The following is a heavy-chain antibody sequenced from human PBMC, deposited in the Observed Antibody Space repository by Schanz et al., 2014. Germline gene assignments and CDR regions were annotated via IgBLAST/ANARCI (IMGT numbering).Heavy chain of an antibody. J-gene: IGHJ4*02. CDR3: AKHVRSLTGNDY. CDR2: IGGSGDST. CDR1: GFSFSTYG. D-gene: IGHD3-9*01. Sequence: EVHLLESGGGLVKPGGSLRLSCAASGFSFSTYGMTWVRQAPGKGLEWVSGIGGSGDSTHYADSVKGRFIISRDNSKNTLYLQVNSLRAEDTAVYYCAKHVRSLTGNDYWGQGTLVTVSS. V-gene: IGHV3-23*01.